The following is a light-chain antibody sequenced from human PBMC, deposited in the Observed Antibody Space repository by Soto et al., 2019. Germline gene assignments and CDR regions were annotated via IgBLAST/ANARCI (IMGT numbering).Light chain of an antibody. CDR1: QSISTW. V-gene: IGKV1-5*03. CDR3: QQYNTYPLT. CDR2: KAS. J-gene: IGKJ4*01. Sequence: DIQMTQSPSTLSASVGDRVTITCRASQSISTWLAWYQQKPGKAPKLLIYKASSLEGGVPSRFSGSGSGTEFNITINSLQPDDFATYYCQQYNTYPLTVGGGTTVEIK.